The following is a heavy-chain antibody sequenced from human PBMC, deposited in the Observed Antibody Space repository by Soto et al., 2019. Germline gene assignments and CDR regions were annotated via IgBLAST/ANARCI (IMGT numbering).Heavy chain of an antibody. CDR2: VYWDDDK. D-gene: IGHD2-8*01. CDR3: AHSIVTKMVNVRLVFDQ. CDR1: GFSLNTGGLG. J-gene: IGHJ4*02. V-gene: IGHV2-5*02. Sequence: QITLKESGPTLVKPTQTLTLTCTFSGFSLNTGGLGVAWIRQPPGKALEWLALVYWDDDKRYSPSLKNRLTITKDTSKNQVVLTMTNMDPVDTATYYCAHSIVTKMVNVRLVFDQWGQGTLVTVSS.